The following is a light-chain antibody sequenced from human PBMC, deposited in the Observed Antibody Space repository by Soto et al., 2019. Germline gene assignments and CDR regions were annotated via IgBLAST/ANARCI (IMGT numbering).Light chain of an antibody. CDR1: QSVSSSY. Sequence: ENMLTLSPGTLSLSTGERATLSCRASQSVSSSYLAWYQQKPGQAPRLLIYGASSRATGIPDRFSGSGSGTDFTLTISRLEPEDFAAYYCQHYGASLWTFGQGTKVDIK. CDR3: QHYGASLWT. CDR2: GAS. V-gene: IGKV3-20*01. J-gene: IGKJ1*01.